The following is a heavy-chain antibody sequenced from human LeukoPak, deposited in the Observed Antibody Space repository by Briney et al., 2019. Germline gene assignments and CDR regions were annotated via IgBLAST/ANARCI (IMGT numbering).Heavy chain of an antibody. J-gene: IGHJ4*02. Sequence: ASVKVSCKASGYTFTGYYMHWVRQAPGQGLEWMGWINPNSGGTNYAQKFQGRVTMTRDTSISTAYMELSRLRSDDTAVYHCARTPPLIRYCSSTSCLRHFDYWGQGTLVTVSS. CDR2: INPNSGGT. V-gene: IGHV1-2*02. CDR1: GYTFTGYY. D-gene: IGHD2-2*01. CDR3: ARTPPLIRYCSSTSCLRHFDY.